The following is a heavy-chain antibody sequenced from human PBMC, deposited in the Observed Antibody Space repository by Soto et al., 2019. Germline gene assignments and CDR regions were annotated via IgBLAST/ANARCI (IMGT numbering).Heavy chain of an antibody. D-gene: IGHD3-3*01. J-gene: IGHJ6*02. CDR1: GFTFSSYS. Sequence: GGSLRLSCAASGFTFSSYSMNWVRQAPGKGLEWVSSISSSSSYIYYADSVKGRFTISRDNAKNSLYLQMNSLRAEDTAVYYCARDQFGDFWSGYLERYGMDVRGQGTTVTVSS. CDR3: ARDQFGDFWSGYLERYGMDV. CDR2: ISSSSSYI. V-gene: IGHV3-21*01.